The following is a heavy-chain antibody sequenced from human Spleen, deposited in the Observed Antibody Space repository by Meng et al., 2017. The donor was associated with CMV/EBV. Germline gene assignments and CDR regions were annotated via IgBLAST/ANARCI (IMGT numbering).Heavy chain of an antibody. Sequence: QVQLVQSGAEVKNPGASMKVSCKASGYTFSGYYLHWVRQAPGQGLEWMGRINPNNGGTNYAQKFQGRVTMTRDTSISTAYLELSRLRSDDTALYYCAILIGYNDALVDYWGQGTLVTVSS. J-gene: IGHJ4*02. CDR2: INPNNGGT. D-gene: IGHD5-18*01. V-gene: IGHV1-2*06. CDR1: GYTFSGYY. CDR3: AILIGYNDALVDY.